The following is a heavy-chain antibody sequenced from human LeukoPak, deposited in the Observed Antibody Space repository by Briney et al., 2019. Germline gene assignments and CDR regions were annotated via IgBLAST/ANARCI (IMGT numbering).Heavy chain of an antibody. CDR1: GFTFSSYS. D-gene: IGHD1-26*01. Sequence: GGSLRLSCAASGFTFSSYSMNSVRQAPGKGLEWVANINQHGSEKYYVESVKGRFTISRDNAKNSLYLQMDSLRAEHRAVYDCERDQGGATSYWGKGPLVTVSS. J-gene: IGHJ4*02. CDR3: ERDQGGATSY. CDR2: INQHGSEK. V-gene: IGHV3-7*01.